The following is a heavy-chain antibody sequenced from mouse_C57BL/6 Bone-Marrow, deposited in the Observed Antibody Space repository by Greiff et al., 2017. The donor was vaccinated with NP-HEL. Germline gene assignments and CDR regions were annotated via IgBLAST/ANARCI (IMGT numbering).Heavy chain of an antibody. V-gene: IGHV1-85*01. J-gene: IGHJ3*01. CDR3: ARGGYYDYGVFAY. D-gene: IGHD2-4*01. CDR2: IYPRDGST. CDR1: GYTFTSYD. Sequence: VQLQQSGPELVKPGASVKLSCKASGYTFTSYDINWVKQRPGQGLEWIGWIYPRDGSTKYNEKFKGKATLTVDTSSSTAYMELHSLTSEDSAVYFCARGGYYDYGVFAYWGQGTLVTVSA.